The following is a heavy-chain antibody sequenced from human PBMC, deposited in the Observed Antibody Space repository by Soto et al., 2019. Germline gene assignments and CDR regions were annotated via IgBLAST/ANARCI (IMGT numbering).Heavy chain of an antibody. CDR3: ARASPYCPSGVAPLWGFDYGMDV. V-gene: IGHV3-30-3*01. J-gene: IGHJ6*02. D-gene: IGHD2-8*01. Sequence: GGSLRLSCAASGFTFSSYAMHWVRQAPGKGLEWVAVISYDGSNKYYADSVKGRFTISRDNSKNTLYLQMNSLRAEDTAVYSCARASPYCPSGVAPLWGFDYGMDVWGQETTLTASS. CDR1: GFTFSSYA. CDR2: ISYDGSNK.